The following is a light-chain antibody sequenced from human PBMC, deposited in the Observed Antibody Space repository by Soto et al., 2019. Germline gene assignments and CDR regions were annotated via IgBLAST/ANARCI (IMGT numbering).Light chain of an antibody. J-gene: IGKJ2*01. Sequence: DIVMTQSPDSLAVSLGERATINCKSSQSVLYTSNNKNYLAWYQQKPGQSPTLLIYWASTRESGVPDRFSGSGSGTDFTLTISSLQAADVAVYYCQQYYSVPYTFGQGTKLEI. CDR2: WAS. CDR1: QSVLYTSNNKNY. CDR3: QQYYSVPYT. V-gene: IGKV4-1*01.